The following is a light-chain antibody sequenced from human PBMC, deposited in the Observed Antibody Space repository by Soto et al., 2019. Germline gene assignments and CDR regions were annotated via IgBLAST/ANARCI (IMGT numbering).Light chain of an antibody. Sequence: DFQMTQSPCTLSASVGDRVTITCRAIQSISSWLAWYQQKPGKAPKLLIYKASSLESGVPSRFSGSGSGTEFPLTISTLQPGDFGSYYCQQYNFFPLAFGGGTKVDIK. CDR3: QQYNFFPLA. CDR1: QSISSW. V-gene: IGKV1-5*03. J-gene: IGKJ4*01. CDR2: KAS.